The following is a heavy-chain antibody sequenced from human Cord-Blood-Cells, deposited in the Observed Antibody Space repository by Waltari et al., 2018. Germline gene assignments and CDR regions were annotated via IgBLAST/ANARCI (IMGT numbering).Heavy chain of an antibody. CDR2: ITHSGST. Sequence: QLHLQQWGAGLLKPSETLSLTCAVYGGCFSGSYWSWSRQPPGKGLEWIGEITHSGSTNYNPSLKSRVPISVDTSKNQFSLKLSSVTAADTAVYYCARDPDCSGGSCYNYWGQGTLVTVSS. D-gene: IGHD2-15*01. V-gene: IGHV4-34*01. CDR3: ARDPDCSGGSCYNY. CDR1: GGCFSGSY. J-gene: IGHJ4*02.